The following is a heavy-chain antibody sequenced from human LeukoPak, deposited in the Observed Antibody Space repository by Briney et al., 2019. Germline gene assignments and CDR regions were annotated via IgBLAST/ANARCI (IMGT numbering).Heavy chain of an antibody. CDR2: ISSSGTYV. D-gene: IGHD3-9*01. V-gene: IGHV3-21*01. CDR1: GFTFSRYS. CDR3: ARASSKQLAGYLPDGFDI. Sequence: GGSLRLSCAASGFTFSRYSMNWVRQAPGKGLEWVSSISSSGTYVYYADSVKGRFTISRDNAKNSLSLQMNSLRADDAAVYYCARASSKQLAGYLPDGFDIWGQGTMVTVSS. J-gene: IGHJ3*02.